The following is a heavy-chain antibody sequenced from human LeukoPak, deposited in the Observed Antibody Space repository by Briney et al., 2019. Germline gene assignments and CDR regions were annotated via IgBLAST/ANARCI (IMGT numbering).Heavy chain of an antibody. CDR3: AILNHPDGRVY. V-gene: IGHV5-51*01. CDR1: GYTFTTSW. J-gene: IGHJ4*02. Sequence: GESLKISCQGSGYTFTTSWIGWVRQLPGKGLEWMAIIYAGDSDTKYSPSFQGQVSISTDRSISTAYLQWSSLKASDTAMYYCAILNHPDGRVYWGQGTPVTVSS. CDR2: IYAGDSDT. D-gene: IGHD5-24*01.